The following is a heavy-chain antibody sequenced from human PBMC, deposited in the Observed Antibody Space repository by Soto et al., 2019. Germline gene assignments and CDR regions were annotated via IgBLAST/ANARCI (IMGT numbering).Heavy chain of an antibody. V-gene: IGHV5-51*01. CDR3: ARGQEGGIYSNSGFFGDMDV. J-gene: IGHJ6*03. CDR1: GYSFTSYW. D-gene: IGHD4-4*01. Sequence: GESLKISCKGSGYSFTSYWIGWVRQMPGKGLEWMGIIYPGDSDTRYSPSFQGQVTISADKSISTAYLQWSSLKASDTAMYYCARGQEGGIYSNSGFFGDMDVWGKGTTVTVSS. CDR2: IYPGDSDT.